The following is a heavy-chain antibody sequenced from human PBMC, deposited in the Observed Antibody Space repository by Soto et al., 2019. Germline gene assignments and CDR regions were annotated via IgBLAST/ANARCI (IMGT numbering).Heavy chain of an antibody. CDR3: TRDGVVVVTAIIY. Sequence: PSETLSLTCTVSGGSISSSSYYWGWIRQPPGKGLEWIGSIYYSGSTYYNPSLKSRVTISVDTSKNQFSLKLSSVTAADTAVYYCTRDGVVVVTAIIYWGQGTLVTVSS. D-gene: IGHD2-21*02. CDR1: GGSISSSSYY. V-gene: IGHV4-39*02. J-gene: IGHJ4*02. CDR2: IYYSGST.